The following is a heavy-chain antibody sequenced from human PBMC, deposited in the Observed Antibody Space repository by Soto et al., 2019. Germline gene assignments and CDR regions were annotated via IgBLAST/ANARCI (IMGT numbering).Heavy chain of an antibody. CDR2: IRSKANNYAT. CDR1: GFTFSGSA. CDR3: TRSDSGYA. D-gene: IGHD5-12*01. J-gene: IGHJ5*02. V-gene: IGHV3-73*01. Sequence: SGGSLRLSCAASGFTFSGSAMHWVRQASGKGLEWVGRIRSKANNYATAYAASVKGRFTISRDDSKNTAYLQMNSLKTEDTAVYYCTRSDSGYAWGQGTLVTVSS.